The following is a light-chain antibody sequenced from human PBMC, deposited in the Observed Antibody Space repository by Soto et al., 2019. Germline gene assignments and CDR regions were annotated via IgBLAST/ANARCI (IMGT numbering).Light chain of an antibody. CDR1: SSDVGGSNY. CDR3: GSYSSSSTLYV. CDR2: DVS. V-gene: IGLV2-14*03. Sequence: QPVLTQPASVSGSPGQSITISCTGTSSDVGGSNYVSWYQQHPGKAPKLMIYDVSNRPSGVSNRFSGSKSGNTASLTISGLQAEGEADYYCGSYSSSSTLYVFGTGTKLTVL. J-gene: IGLJ1*01.